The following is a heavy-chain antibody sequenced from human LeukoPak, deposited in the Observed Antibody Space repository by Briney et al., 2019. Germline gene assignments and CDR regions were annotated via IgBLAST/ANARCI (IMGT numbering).Heavy chain of an antibody. D-gene: IGHD2-15*01. J-gene: IGHJ4*02. V-gene: IGHV3-21*01. CDR1: GFTFSSYS. Sequence: GGSLRLSCAASGFTFSSYSMNWVRQAPGKGLEWVSSISSSSSYIYYADSVKGRFTISRDNAKNSLYLQMNSLRAEDTAVYYCARDGGYCSGGSCYSNDYWGQGTLVTVSS. CDR3: ARDGGYCSGGSCYSNDY. CDR2: ISSSSSYI.